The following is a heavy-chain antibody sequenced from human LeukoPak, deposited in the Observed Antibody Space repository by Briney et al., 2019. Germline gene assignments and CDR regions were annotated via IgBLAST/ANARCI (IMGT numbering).Heavy chain of an antibody. V-gene: IGHV4-39*01. CDR1: GGSISSSSYY. J-gene: IGHJ6*03. CDR2: IYYSGST. CDR3: ARPRYYYDSSGYPRRSDYYYMDV. Sequence: SETLSLTCTVSGGSISSSSYYWGWIRQPPGKGLEWIGSIYYSGSTYYNPSLKSRVTISVDTSKNQFSLKLSSVTAADTAVYYCARPRYYYDSSGYPRRSDYYYMDVWGKGTTVTVSS. D-gene: IGHD3-22*01.